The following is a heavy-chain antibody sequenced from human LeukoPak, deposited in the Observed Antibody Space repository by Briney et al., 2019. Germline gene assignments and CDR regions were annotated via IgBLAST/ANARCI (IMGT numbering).Heavy chain of an antibody. CDR3: ARVDYYGSGSYFPSAFDI. J-gene: IGHJ3*02. CDR2: IYYSGST. D-gene: IGHD3-10*01. CDR1: GGSISSSSYY. V-gene: IGHV4-39*01. Sequence: SETLSLTCTVSGGSISSSSYYWGWIRQPPGKGLEWIGSIYYSGSTYYNPSLKSRVTISVDTSKNQFSLKLSSVTAADTAVYYCARVDYYGSGSYFPSAFDIWGQGTMVTISS.